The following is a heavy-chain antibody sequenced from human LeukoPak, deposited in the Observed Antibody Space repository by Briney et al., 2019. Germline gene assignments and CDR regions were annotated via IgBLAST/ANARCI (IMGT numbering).Heavy chain of an antibody. Sequence: PSETLSLTCTVSGGSISSGSYYWSWIRQPAGKGLEWIGRIYTSGSTNYNPSLKSRVTISVDTSKNQFSLKLSSVTAADTAVYYCARALIDCSGGSCYQIFDYWGQGTVVTVSS. CDR1: GGSISSGSYY. CDR3: ARALIDCSGGSCYQIFDY. V-gene: IGHV4-61*02. D-gene: IGHD2-15*01. CDR2: IYTSGST. J-gene: IGHJ4*02.